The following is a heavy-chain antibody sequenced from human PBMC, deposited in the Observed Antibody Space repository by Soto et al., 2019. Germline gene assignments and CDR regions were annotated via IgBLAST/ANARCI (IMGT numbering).Heavy chain of an antibody. CDR2: INAGNSNT. Sequence: ASVKVSCKASGYTFTSYAMHWVRQAPGQRLEWMGWINAGNSNTKYSQKLQGRVTITRDTSASTAYMELSSLRSEDTAVYYCARPTPEGDAFDIWGQGTMVTVSS. CDR1: GYTFTSYA. CDR3: ARPTPEGDAFDI. J-gene: IGHJ3*02. V-gene: IGHV1-3*01.